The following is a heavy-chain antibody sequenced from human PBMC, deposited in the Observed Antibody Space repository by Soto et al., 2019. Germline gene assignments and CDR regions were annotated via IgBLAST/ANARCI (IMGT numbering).Heavy chain of an antibody. D-gene: IGHD6-19*01. CDR1: GFTFRSYA. Sequence: GGSLRLSCAASGFTFRSYAMNWVRQTQEKGLEWVSSISSTSTYTHYADSVKGRFTISRDNANNSLFLQMNSLRAEDTAIYYCARDLALAGNYWGQGVLVTVSS. J-gene: IGHJ4*02. CDR2: ISSTSTYT. V-gene: IGHV3-21*01. CDR3: ARDLALAGNY.